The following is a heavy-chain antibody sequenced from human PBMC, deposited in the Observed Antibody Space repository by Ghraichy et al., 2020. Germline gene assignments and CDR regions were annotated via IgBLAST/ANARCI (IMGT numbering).Heavy chain of an antibody. V-gene: IGHV3-7*01. J-gene: IGHJ2*01. CDR3: ARAHDYGDYGRHWYFDL. CDR1: GFTFSSYW. CDR2: IKQDGSEK. D-gene: IGHD4-17*01. Sequence: GGSLRLSCAASGFTFSSYWMSWVRQAPGKGLEWVANIKQDGSEKYYVDSVKGRFTISRDNAKNSLYLQMNSLRAEDTAVYYCARAHDYGDYGRHWYFDLWGRDTLVTVSS.